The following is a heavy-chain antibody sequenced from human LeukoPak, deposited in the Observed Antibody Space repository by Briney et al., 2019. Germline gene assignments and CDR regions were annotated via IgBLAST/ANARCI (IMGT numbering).Heavy chain of an antibody. J-gene: IGHJ3*02. CDR1: GYSFTSYW. CDR2: IDPSDSYT. CDR3: ARLDTMILRAFDI. Sequence: PGESLKISCKGSGYSFTSYWISWVRQMPGKGLEWMGRIDPSDSYTNYSPSFQGHVTISADKSISTAYLQWSSLKASDTPMYYCARLDTMILRAFDIWGQGTMVTVSS. V-gene: IGHV5-10-1*01. D-gene: IGHD3-22*01.